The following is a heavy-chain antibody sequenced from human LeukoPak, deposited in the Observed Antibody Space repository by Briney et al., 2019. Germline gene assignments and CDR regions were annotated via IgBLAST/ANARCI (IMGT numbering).Heavy chain of an antibody. J-gene: IGHJ4*02. Sequence: GASVKVSCKASGGTFSSYAISWVRQAPGQGLEWMGGIIPIFGTANYAQKFQGRVTITADESTSTAYMELSSLRSEDTAVYYRAGMVAPGFDYWGQGTLVTVSS. D-gene: IGHD1-26*01. CDR1: GGTFSSYA. CDR2: IIPIFGTA. V-gene: IGHV1-69*01. CDR3: AGMVAPGFDY.